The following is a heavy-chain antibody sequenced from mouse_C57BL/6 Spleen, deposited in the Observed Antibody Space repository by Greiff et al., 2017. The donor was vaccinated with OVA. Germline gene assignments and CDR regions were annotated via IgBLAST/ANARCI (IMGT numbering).Heavy chain of an antibody. CDR2: IYPYNGVS. Sequence: VQLQQSGPELVKPGASVKISCKASGYSFTGYYMHWVKQSHGNILDWIGYIYPYNGVSSYNQKFKGKATLTVDKSSSTAYMELRSLTSEDSAVYYCATYGYDDEGYYFDYWGQGTTLTVSS. J-gene: IGHJ2*01. CDR3: ATYGYDDEGYYFDY. V-gene: IGHV1-31*01. CDR1: GYSFTGYY. D-gene: IGHD2-2*01.